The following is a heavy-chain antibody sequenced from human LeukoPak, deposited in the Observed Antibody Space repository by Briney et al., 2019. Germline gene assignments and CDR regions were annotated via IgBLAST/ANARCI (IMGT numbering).Heavy chain of an antibody. V-gene: IGHV3-30*02. CDR3: AFESMTTVTFDY. CDR1: GFTFSSYG. Sequence: GGSLRLSCAASGFTFSSYGMHWVRQAPGKGLEWVAFIRYDGSNKYYADSVKGRFTISRDNSKSTLYLQMNSLRAEDTAVYYCAFESMTTVTFDYWGQGTLVTVSS. J-gene: IGHJ4*02. CDR2: IRYDGSNK. D-gene: IGHD4-11*01.